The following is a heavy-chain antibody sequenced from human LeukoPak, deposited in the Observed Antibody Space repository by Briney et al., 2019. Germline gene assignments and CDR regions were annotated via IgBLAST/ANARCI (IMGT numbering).Heavy chain of an antibody. D-gene: IGHD3-10*01. V-gene: IGHV1-69*13. J-gene: IGHJ5*02. Sequence: ASVKVSCKASGGTFSSYAISWVRQAPGQGLEWMGGIIPIFGTANYAQKFQGRVTITADESTSTAYMELSSLRSEDTAVYYCARDSSYYGSGSYYYSDPWGQGTLVTVSS. CDR1: GGTFSSYA. CDR3: ARDSSYYGSGSYYYSDP. CDR2: IIPIFGTA.